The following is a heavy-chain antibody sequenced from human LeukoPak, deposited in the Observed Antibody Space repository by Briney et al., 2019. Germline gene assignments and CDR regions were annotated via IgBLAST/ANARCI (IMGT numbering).Heavy chain of an antibody. V-gene: IGHV4-59*12. Sequence: SETLFLTCTVSGGSISNYYWSWIRQPPGKGLEWIGYIHDSGSTDYNPSLKSRVTISVDTSKNQLSLKLTSVTAADTAVYYCAREGGFYRPLDYSGQGTLVTVSS. CDR1: GGSISNYY. D-gene: IGHD6-25*01. J-gene: IGHJ4*02. CDR2: IHDSGST. CDR3: AREGGFYRPLDY.